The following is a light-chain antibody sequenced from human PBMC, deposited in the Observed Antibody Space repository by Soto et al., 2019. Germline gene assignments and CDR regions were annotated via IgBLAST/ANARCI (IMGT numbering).Light chain of an antibody. V-gene: IGKV1-27*01. J-gene: IGKJ3*01. CDR3: QKYHSDPPPFS. CDR2: AAS. CDR1: QGISNY. Sequence: DLQMTQSPSSLSASVGDSVTITCRASQGISNYLAWYQQKPGKVPKLLIYAASTLQSGVPSRFTGSGSGTDFTLTISSLQHEDVATYYCQKYHSDPPPFSFGLGTKVDIK.